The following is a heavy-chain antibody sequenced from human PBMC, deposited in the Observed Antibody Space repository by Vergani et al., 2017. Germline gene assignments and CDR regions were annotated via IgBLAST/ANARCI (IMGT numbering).Heavy chain of an antibody. J-gene: IGHJ6*02. CDR2: FDPEDGET. CDR1: GYTLTELS. V-gene: IGHV1-24*01. Sequence: QVQLVQSGAEVKKPGASVKVSCKVSGYTLTELSMHWVRQAPGKGLEWMGGFDPEDGETIYAQKFQGRVTMTEDTSTDTAYMELSSLRSEDTAVYYCARVGRGYEDYYYYYGMDVWGQGTTVTVSS. CDR3: ARVGRGYEDYYYYYGMDV. D-gene: IGHD5-12*01.